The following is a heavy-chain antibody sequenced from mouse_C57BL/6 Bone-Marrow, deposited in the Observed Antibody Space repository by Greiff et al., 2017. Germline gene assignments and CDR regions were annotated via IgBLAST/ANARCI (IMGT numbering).Heavy chain of an antibody. CDR1: GYTFTSYW. V-gene: IGHV1-55*01. J-gene: IGHJ3*01. CDR3: AKERKKRRGFAY. CDR2: IYPGSGST. Sequence: VQLQQPGAELVKPGASVKMSCKASGYTFTSYWITWVKQRPGQGLEWIGDIYPGSGSTNYNEKFKSKATLTVDTSSSTAYMQLSSLTSEDSAVYYCAKERKKRRGFAYWGQGTLVTVSA.